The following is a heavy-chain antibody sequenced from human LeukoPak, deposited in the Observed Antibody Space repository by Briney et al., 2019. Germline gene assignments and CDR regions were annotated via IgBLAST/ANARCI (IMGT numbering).Heavy chain of an antibody. CDR2: ISYDGSHK. J-gene: IGHJ5*02. CDR1: GITFRSCG. D-gene: IGHD4-17*01. Sequence: PGGSLRLSCAASGITFRSCGMHWVRQAPGKGLEWVAVISYDGSHKYYADSVKGRFSISRDNSKNTLYLQMNSLRADDTAVYYCAKGARGDTVTSIVGLNWFDPWGQGTLVTVSS. CDR3: AKGARGDTVTSIVGLNWFDP. V-gene: IGHV3-30*18.